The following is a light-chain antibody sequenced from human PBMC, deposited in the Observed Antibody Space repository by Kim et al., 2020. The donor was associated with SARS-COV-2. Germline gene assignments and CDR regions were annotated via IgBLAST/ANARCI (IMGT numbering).Light chain of an antibody. V-gene: IGKV3D-20*01. CDR3: QQYGASPRT. Sequence: SPGQSATLSGGASQSVPSNYLAWYQQTPGLAPRLLIYHASIRATGIPARFSGSGSGTDFTLTISRLEPEDFALYYCQQYGASPRTFGQGTKVDIK. J-gene: IGKJ1*01. CDR2: HAS. CDR1: QSVPSNY.